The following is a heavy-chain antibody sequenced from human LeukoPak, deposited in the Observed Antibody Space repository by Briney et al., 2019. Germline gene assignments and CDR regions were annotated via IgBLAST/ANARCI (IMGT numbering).Heavy chain of an antibody. CDR3: ARGDDYKYFDC. V-gene: IGHV1-3*01. CDR2: INAGNGNT. D-gene: IGHD4/OR15-4a*01. CDR1: GYTFTSYA. Sequence: ASAKVSCKASGYTFTSYAMHWVRQAPGQRFEWMGWINAGNGNTRHSQKFQGRVTITRDTSASIASMELSGLRSEDTAVYYCARGDDYKYFDCWGQGTLVTVSS. J-gene: IGHJ4*02.